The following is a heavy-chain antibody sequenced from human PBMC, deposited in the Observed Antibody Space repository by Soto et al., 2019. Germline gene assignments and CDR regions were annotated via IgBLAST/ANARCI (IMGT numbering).Heavy chain of an antibody. CDR1: GFTFSSYA. D-gene: IGHD3-3*01. V-gene: IGHV3-23*01. CDR3: AKGGQGDFDFWSGYYLAY. CDR2: ISGSGART. Sequence: EVQLLESGGGLVQPGGSLRLSCAASGFTFSSYAMSWVRQAPGKGLEWVSGISGSGARTHYAESVKGRFTISRDNSKNTLCLHMNILRTEDMAVYYCAKGGQGDFDFWSGYYLAYWVQGALVIVSS. J-gene: IGHJ4*02.